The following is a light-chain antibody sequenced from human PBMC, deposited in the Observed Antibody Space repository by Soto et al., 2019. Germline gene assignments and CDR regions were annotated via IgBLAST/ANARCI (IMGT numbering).Light chain of an antibody. CDR2: SNN. J-gene: IGLJ3*02. CDR1: SSNIGSNA. CDR3: SAWDDSMSVL. V-gene: IGLV1-44*01. Sequence: QSVLTQPPSASGTPGQRVTISCSGSSSNIGSNAVNWYQHLPGTAPKLLIYSNNQRPSGVPDRFSGSKSGTPASLAISGLQSEDEADYYCSAWDDSMSVLFGGGTKLTVL.